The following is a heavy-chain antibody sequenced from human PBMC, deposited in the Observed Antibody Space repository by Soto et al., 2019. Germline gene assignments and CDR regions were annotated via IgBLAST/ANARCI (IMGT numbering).Heavy chain of an antibody. J-gene: IGHJ2*01. Sequence: QDQLVQSGAEVKKPGSSVNVSCKASGGTFSSHTFSWVRQAPGQGLEWMGRIIPALGTATYAQKFQGRVTITADESATTVYMELNSLRSADTAVYYCARPDFGDYWYFDLWGRGTLVTVSS. D-gene: IGHD4-17*01. CDR3: ARPDFGDYWYFDL. CDR1: GGTFSSHT. CDR2: IIPALGTA. V-gene: IGHV1-69*08.